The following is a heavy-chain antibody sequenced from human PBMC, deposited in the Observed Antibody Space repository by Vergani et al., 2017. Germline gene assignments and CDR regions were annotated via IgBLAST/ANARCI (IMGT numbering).Heavy chain of an antibody. CDR3: TRSESRYDPYMDV. CDR2: ISSSSSYI. J-gene: IGHJ6*03. V-gene: IGHV3-21*01. Sequence: EVQLVESGGGLVKPGGSLRLSCAASGFTFSSYSMNWVRQAPGKGLEWASSISSSSSYIYYADSVKGRFTISRDNAKNSLYLQMNSLRAEDTAVYYCTRSESRYDPYMDVWGKGTTVTVSS. D-gene: IGHD3-3*01. CDR1: GFTFSSYS.